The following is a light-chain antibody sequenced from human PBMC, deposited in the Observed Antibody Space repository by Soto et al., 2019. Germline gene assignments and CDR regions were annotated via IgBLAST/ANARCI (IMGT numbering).Light chain of an antibody. CDR2: GNS. CDR1: SSNFGAGYD. CDR3: QSYDSRLSGHVV. J-gene: IGLJ2*01. V-gene: IGLV1-40*01. Sequence: QSVLTQPASVSGAPGQRVTISCTGSSSNFGAGYDVHWYQHLPGTAPKLLLYGNSNRPSRVPDRFSGSTSGTSASLAINGLKAEDEADYYCQSYDSRLSGHVVFGGGTQRTV.